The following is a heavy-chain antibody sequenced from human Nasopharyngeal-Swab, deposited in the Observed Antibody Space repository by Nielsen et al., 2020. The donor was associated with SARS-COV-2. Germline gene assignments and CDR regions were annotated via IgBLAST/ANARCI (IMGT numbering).Heavy chain of an antibody. CDR3: AKDSSGFYYHNS. CDR1: GFTFSNYA. V-gene: IGHV3-23*01. CDR2: ISSSGGSA. J-gene: IGHJ4*02. Sequence: ESLKISCAASGFTFSNYAMTWVRQAPGKGLEWVSAISSSGGSAFYAASVKGRFTISRDNSKNTLSLQMNSLSADDTAVYYCAKDSSGFYYHNSWGQGTLVTVSS. D-gene: IGHD3-22*01.